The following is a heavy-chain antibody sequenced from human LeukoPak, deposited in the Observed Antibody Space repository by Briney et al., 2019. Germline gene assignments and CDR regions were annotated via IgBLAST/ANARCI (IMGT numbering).Heavy chain of an antibody. V-gene: IGHV3-21*01. CDR1: GFTFSSYS. D-gene: IGHD1-26*01. CDR3: ARGPVGATFPFDY. Sequence: PGGSLRLSCAASGFTFSSYSMNWVRQAPGKGLEWVSSISSSSSYIYYADSVKGRFTISRDNAKNSLYLQMNSLRAEDTAVYYCARGPVGATFPFDYWGQGTLVTVSS. J-gene: IGHJ4*02. CDR2: ISSSSSYI.